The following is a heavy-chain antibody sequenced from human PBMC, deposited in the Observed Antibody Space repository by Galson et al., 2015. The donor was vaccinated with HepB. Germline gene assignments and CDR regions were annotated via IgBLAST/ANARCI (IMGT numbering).Heavy chain of an antibody. V-gene: IGHV1-24*01. D-gene: IGHD3-22*01. CDR2: SDPEDGET. CDR3: ATGYDSSGYYYARWFDP. CDR1: GYTLTELS. Sequence: SVKVSCKVSGYTLTELSMHWVRQAPGKGLEWMGGSDPEDGETIYAQKFQGRVTMTEDTSTDTAYMELSSLRSEDTAVYYCATGYDSSGYYYARWFDPWGQGTLVTVSS. J-gene: IGHJ5*02.